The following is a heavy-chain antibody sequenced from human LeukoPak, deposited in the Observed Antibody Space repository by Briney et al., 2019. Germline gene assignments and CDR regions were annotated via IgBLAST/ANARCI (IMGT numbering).Heavy chain of an antibody. V-gene: IGHV4-4*07. Sequence: SETLSLTCTVSGGSISSYYWSWIRQPAGKGLEWIGRIYTSGSTNYNPSLKSRVTMSVDTSKNQFSLKLNSVTAADTAVYYCASQEYYYDSSGSYAFDIWGQGTMVTVSS. D-gene: IGHD3-22*01. J-gene: IGHJ3*02. CDR1: GGSISSYY. CDR3: ASQEYYYDSSGSYAFDI. CDR2: IYTSGST.